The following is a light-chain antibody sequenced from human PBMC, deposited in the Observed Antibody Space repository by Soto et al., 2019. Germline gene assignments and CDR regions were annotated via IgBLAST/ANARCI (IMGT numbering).Light chain of an antibody. CDR3: QQYNNWPET. V-gene: IGKV3-15*01. CDR1: QSVSSN. J-gene: IGKJ1*01. CDR2: GAS. Sequence: EIVLTQSPGTLSLSPGERATLSCMASQSVSSNLAWYQQKPGQAPRLLIYGASTRATDVPARFSGGGSGTEFTLTISSLQSEDFAVYYCQQYNNWPETFGQGTMVDVK.